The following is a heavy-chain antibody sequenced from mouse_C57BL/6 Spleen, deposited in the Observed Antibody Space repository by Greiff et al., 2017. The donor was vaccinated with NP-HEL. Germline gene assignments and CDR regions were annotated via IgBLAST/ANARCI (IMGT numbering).Heavy chain of an antibody. CDR2: IYPGNSDT. Sequence: VQLQQSGTVLARPGASVKMSCKTSGYTFTSYWMHWVNQRPGQGLEWIGAIYPGNSDTSYNQKFKGKAKLTAVTSASTAYMELSSLTNEDSAVYYCTREEGAGIYYFDYWGQGTTLTVSS. V-gene: IGHV1-5*01. D-gene: IGHD4-1*01. CDR3: TREEGAGIYYFDY. J-gene: IGHJ2*01. CDR1: GYTFTSYW.